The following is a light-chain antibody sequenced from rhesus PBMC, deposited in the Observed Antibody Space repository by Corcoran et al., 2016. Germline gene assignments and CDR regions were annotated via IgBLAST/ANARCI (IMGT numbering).Light chain of an antibody. J-gene: IGKJ1*01. V-gene: IGKV1-74*01. CDR2: KAS. CDR1: ENVNKY. CDR3: QQSYGSPRT. Sequence: DIQMTQSPPSLSASVGDRVTITCRTSENVNKYLTWYQQKPGKAPKLRIYKASTLQSGVPSRFSGGGSGTDYTFSISTLQSEDVATYYCQQSYGSPRTCGQGTKVEIK.